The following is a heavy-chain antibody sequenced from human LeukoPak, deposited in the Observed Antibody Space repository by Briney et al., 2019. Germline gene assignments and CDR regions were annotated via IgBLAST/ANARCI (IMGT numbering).Heavy chain of an antibody. V-gene: IGHV4-39*01. J-gene: IGHJ3*02. D-gene: IGHD2-2*01. CDR3: ARPCSSTSCYHAFDI. CDR1: GGSISSSSYY. CDR2: IYYSGST. Sequence: PSETLSLTCTVSGGSISSSSYYWGWIRQPPRKGVEWIGSIYYSGSTYYNPSLKSRVTISVDTSKNQFLLKLSSVTAADTAVYYCARPCSSTSCYHAFDIWGQGTMVTVSS.